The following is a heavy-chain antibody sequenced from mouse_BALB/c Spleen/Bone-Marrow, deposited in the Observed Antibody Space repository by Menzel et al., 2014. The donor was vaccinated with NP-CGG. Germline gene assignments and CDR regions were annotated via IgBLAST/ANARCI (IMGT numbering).Heavy chain of an antibody. V-gene: IGHV1-54*01. CDR3: AREIITSFAY. CDR1: GYAFTNYL. D-gene: IGHD1-1*01. Sequence: VNVVESGAELVRPGTSVKVSCRASGYAFTNYLIEWVKQRPGQGLEWIGVINPGSGGTNYNEKFKGKATLTADKSSSTAYMQLSSLTSDDSAVYFCAREIITSFAYWGQGTLVTVSA. CDR2: INPGSGGT. J-gene: IGHJ3*01.